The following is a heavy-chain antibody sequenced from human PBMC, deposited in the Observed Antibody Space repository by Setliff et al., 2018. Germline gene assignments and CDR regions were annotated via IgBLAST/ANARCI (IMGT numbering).Heavy chain of an antibody. CDR1: GGSINSGSYY. Sequence: SETLSLTCTVSGGSINSGSYYWGWIRQPPGKGLEWIGSIYYSGSTYYNPSLKSRVTISVDTSKNQFSLRLNSATAADTAVYYCARLRGAFDYWGQGTLVTVSS. J-gene: IGHJ4*02. D-gene: IGHD3-16*01. CDR3: ARLRGAFDY. CDR2: IYYSGST. V-gene: IGHV4-39*07.